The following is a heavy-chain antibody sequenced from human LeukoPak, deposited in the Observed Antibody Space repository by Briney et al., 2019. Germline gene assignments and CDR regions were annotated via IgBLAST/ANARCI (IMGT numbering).Heavy chain of an antibody. Sequence: SETLSLTCTVSGYSISSGYYWGWIRQPPGKGLEWIGSIYHSGSTYYNPSLKSRVTISVDTSKNQFSLKLSSVTAADTAVYYCARVGRWNRGGFDYWGQGTLVTVSS. V-gene: IGHV4-38-2*02. CDR2: IYHSGST. J-gene: IGHJ4*02. D-gene: IGHD1-1*01. CDR1: GYSISSGYY. CDR3: ARVGRWNRGGFDY.